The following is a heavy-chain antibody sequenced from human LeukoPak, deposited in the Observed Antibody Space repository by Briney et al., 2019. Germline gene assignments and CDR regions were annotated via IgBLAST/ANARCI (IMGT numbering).Heavy chain of an antibody. CDR1: GGSFSGYY. V-gene: IGHV4-34*01. D-gene: IGHD3-16*01. J-gene: IGHJ4*02. Sequence: SETLSLTCAVYGGSFSGYYWSWIRQPPGEGLEWIGEINHSGSTNYNPSLKSRVTISVDTSKNQFSLKLSSVTAADTAVYYCARAGTNRKWGYWGQGTLVTVSS. CDR3: ARAGTNRKWGY. CDR2: INHSGST.